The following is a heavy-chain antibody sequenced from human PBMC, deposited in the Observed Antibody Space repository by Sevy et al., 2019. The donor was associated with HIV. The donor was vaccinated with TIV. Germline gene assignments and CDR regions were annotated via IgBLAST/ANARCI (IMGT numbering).Heavy chain of an antibody. CDR3: ARGDSSGYDAFDI. CDR1: GSTFSSYS. CDR2: ISSSSSYI. J-gene: IGHJ3*02. D-gene: IGHD3-22*01. Sequence: GGSLRLSCAASGSTFSSYSMNWVRQAPGKGLEWVSSISSSSSYIYYADSVKGRFTISRDNAKNSLYLQMNSLRAEDTAVYYCARGDSSGYDAFDIWGQGTMVTLSS. V-gene: IGHV3-21*01.